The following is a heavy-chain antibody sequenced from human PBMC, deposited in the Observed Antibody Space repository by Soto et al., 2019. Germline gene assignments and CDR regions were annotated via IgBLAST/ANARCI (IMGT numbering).Heavy chain of an antibody. Sequence: SGPTLVNPTQTLTLTCTFSVFSLSTSGVGVGWIRQPPGKALEWLALIYWNDDKRYSPSLKSRLTITKDTSKNQVVLTMTNMDPVDTATYYCAHRINYYDSSGYYFNWFDPWGQGTLVTVPQ. CDR2: IYWNDDK. CDR3: AHRINYYDSSGYYFNWFDP. CDR1: VFSLSTSGVG. J-gene: IGHJ5*02. D-gene: IGHD3-22*01. V-gene: IGHV2-5*01.